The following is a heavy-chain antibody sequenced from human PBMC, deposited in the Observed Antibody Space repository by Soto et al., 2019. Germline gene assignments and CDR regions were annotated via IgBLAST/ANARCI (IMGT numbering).Heavy chain of an antibody. Sequence: SETLSLTCTVSGGSISGYYWSWIRQPPGKGLEWIGYMYNTGSTVYNPSFKSRVTISVDTSKNQFSLKLNSVTSADTAVYYCARDLWGYCGTDCYPLDVWGQGTTVTVSS. CDR1: GGSISGYY. CDR2: MYNTGST. D-gene: IGHD2-21*02. J-gene: IGHJ6*02. V-gene: IGHV4-59*01. CDR3: ARDLWGYCGTDCYPLDV.